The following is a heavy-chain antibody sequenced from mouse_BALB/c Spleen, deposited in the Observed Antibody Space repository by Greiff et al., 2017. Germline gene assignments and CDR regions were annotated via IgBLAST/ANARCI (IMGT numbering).Heavy chain of an antibody. CDR1: GYTFTDYW. J-gene: IGHJ4*01. D-gene: IGHD1-1*01. CDR3: AREGSSYAMDY. Sequence: QVQLQQPGAELVMPGASVTLSCKASGYTFTDYWMHWVKQRPGQGLEWIGAIDTSDSYTSYNQKFKGKATLTVDESSSTAYMQLSSLTSEDSAVYYCAREGSSYAMDYWGQGTSVTVSS. CDR2: IDTSDSYT. V-gene: IGHV1-69*01.